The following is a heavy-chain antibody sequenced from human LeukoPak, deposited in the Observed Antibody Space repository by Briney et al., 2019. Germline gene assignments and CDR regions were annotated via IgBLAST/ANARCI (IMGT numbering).Heavy chain of an antibody. CDR3: AKDPRDCRTTNCYMAAAGFDY. CDR2: IRYDGSNR. CDR1: GFTFSSYG. V-gene: IGHV3-30*02. Sequence: GGSLRLSCAASGFTFSSYGMHWVRQAPGKGLEWVAFIRYDGSNRYYADSVKGRFSISRDNSKNILYSQMNSLRAEDTAVYYCAKDPRDCRTTNCYMAAAGFDYWGQGTLVTVSS. D-gene: IGHD2-2*02. J-gene: IGHJ4*02.